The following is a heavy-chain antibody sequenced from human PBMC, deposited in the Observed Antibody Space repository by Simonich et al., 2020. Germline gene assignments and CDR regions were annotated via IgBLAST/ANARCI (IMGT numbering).Heavy chain of an antibody. D-gene: IGHD2-21*01. CDR2: VNPNSGGT. Sequence: QVQLVQSGAEVKKPGASVKVSCKASGYTFTGYYMHWVRQAPGQGLEGMGWVNPNSGGTNYAKKFQGRVTMTRDTSSSTAYMELSRLRSDDTAVYYCARNGLVGILKAFDIWGQGTMVTVSS. V-gene: IGHV1-2*02. CDR1: GYTFTGYY. J-gene: IGHJ3*02. CDR3: ARNGLVGILKAFDI.